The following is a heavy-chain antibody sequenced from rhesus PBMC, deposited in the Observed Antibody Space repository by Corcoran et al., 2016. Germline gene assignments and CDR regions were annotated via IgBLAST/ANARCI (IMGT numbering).Heavy chain of an antibody. Sequence: QVQLVQSGAEVKKPGSSVKVSCKASGYTFTDYYMHWVRQAPLQGLEWMGWINPYNGNTKYAQKFQGRVTMTRDTSTRTAYIERSSLRSEDTAVYYCARSSGSYYPMSLWGQGVLVTVSS. V-gene: IGHV1S2*01. CDR2: INPYNGNT. CDR1: GYTFTDYY. D-gene: IGHD3-16*01. CDR3: ARSSGSYYPMSL. J-gene: IGHJ4*01.